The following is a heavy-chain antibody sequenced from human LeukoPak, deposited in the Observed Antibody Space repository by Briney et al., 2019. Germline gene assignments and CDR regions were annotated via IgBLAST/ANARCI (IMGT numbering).Heavy chain of an antibody. CDR3: ARGSPRMITFGGVIVTLSFDY. Sequence: SSVNVSCKASGYTFTGYYMHWVRQAPGQGLEWMGWINPDRGGTNYAQKFQGRVTMTRDTSISTAYMELSRLRSDDTAVYYCARGSPRMITFGGVIVTLSFDYWGQGTLVTVSS. CDR1: GYTFTGYY. D-gene: IGHD3-16*02. V-gene: IGHV1-2*02. J-gene: IGHJ4*02. CDR2: INPDRGGT.